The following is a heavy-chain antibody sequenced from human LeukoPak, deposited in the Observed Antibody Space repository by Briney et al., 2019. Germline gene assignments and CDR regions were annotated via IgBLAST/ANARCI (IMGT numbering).Heavy chain of an antibody. J-gene: IGHJ3*02. D-gene: IGHD3-22*01. CDR3: ARGYYDSSGSAKFAFDI. Sequence: GGSLRLSCVVSGFTVSSKYMSWVRQAPGKGLEWVSVIYNSGSTYYADSVRGRFTISRDNSKNTLYLQMNSLRAEDTAVYYCARGYYDSSGSAKFAFDIWGRGTMVTVSS. V-gene: IGHV3-66*01. CDR2: IYNSGST. CDR1: GFTVSSKY.